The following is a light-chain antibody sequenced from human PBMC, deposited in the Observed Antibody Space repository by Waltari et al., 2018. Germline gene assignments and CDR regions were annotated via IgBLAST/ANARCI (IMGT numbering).Light chain of an antibody. CDR1: QNVASN. V-gene: IGKV3-15*01. CDR3: QQYHNWPPWT. Sequence: EIVMTQSPATLSVSPGERATLPCRASQNVASNLAWYQQNPGQAPRLLIYGASTRATGIPARFSGSGSGTEFTLTISSLQSEDFAVYYCQQYHNWPPWTFGQGTKVEIK. J-gene: IGKJ1*01. CDR2: GAS.